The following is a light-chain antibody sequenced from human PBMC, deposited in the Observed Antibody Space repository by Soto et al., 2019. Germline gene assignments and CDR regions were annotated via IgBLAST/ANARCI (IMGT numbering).Light chain of an antibody. J-gene: IGLJ3*02. Sequence: QSALTQPASVSGSPGQSITISCTGTSSDIGGYNSVSWYQQHPGKVPKLLIYDVTNRPSGISKRFSGSKSGNTASLTVSGLQAEDEADYCCSSYGSSNTVVFGGGTKLTVL. CDR3: SSYGSSNTVV. V-gene: IGLV2-14*01. CDR1: SSDIGGYNS. CDR2: DVT.